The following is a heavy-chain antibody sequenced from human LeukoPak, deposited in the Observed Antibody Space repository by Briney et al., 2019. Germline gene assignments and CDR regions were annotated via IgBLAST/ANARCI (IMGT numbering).Heavy chain of an antibody. D-gene: IGHD5-24*01. CDR1: GFTVGSDY. CDR2: ISSGGST. J-gene: IGHJ4*02. CDR3: GRVGDGYNDNY. Sequence: GGSLRLSCAASGFTVGSDYMGWVRQAPEKGLEWVSLISSGGSTYYADSLKGRFTISRDNSKNTLYLQMNSLRAEDTAVYYCGRVGDGYNDNYWGQGTLVTVSS. V-gene: IGHV3-66*01.